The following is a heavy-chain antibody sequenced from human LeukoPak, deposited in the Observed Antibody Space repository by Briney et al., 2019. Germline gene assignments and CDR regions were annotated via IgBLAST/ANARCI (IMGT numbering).Heavy chain of an antibody. CDR1: GFTFSSYS. CDR2: ISSDSRTI. D-gene: IGHD3-10*01. CDR3: ARYGSGTSYITSYFDY. Sequence: GGSLRLSCAASGFTFSSYSMNWVRQAPGKGLEWVSYISSDSRTIYYADSVKGRFTISRDSAKNSLYLQMKSLRDEDTAVYYCARYGSGTSYITSYFDYWGQGTLVTVSS. J-gene: IGHJ4*02. V-gene: IGHV3-48*02.